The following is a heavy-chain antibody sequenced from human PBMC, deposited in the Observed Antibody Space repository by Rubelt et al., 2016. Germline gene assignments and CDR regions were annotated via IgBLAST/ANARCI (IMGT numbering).Heavy chain of an antibody. CDR2: INHSGST. J-gene: IGHJ4*02. D-gene: IGHD3-22*01. V-gene: IGHV4-31*03. CDR3: ARRHGDYYDSSGYYDY. CDR1: GGSISSGGYY. Sequence: QVQLQESGPGLVKPSQTLSLTCTVSGGSISSGGYYWSWIRQHPGKGLEWIGEINHSGSTNYNPSLNSRVTISVETSKNQFSLRLSSVSAAYTAGYSCARRHGDYYDSSGYYDYWGQGTLVTVSS.